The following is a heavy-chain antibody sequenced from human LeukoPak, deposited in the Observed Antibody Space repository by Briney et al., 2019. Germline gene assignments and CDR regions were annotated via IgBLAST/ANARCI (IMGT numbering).Heavy chain of an antibody. Sequence: ASVKVSCKASGYTLISYGINWVRHAPGQGLEWLGWITPYNGNTNYAQKFQGRFTMSTDISTNTAYMELRSLTSDDTAMYYCASGSGSPYYFDYWGQGTLVTVSS. CDR2: ITPYNGNT. CDR1: GYTLISYG. D-gene: IGHD3-10*01. CDR3: ASGSGSPYYFDY. J-gene: IGHJ4*02. V-gene: IGHV1-18*01.